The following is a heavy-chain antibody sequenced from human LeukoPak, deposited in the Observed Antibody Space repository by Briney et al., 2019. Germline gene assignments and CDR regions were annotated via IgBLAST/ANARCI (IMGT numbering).Heavy chain of an antibody. CDR2: IKSKTDGGTT. CDR3: TTAGSGYDYGAFDY. V-gene: IGHV3-15*01. Sequence: SGGSLRLSCAASGFTFSNAWMSWVRQAPGKGLEWVGRIKSKTDGGTTDYAAPVKGRFTISRDDSKNTLYLQMNSLKTEDTAVYYCTTAGSGYDYGAFDYWGQGTLVTVSS. CDR1: GFTFSNAW. J-gene: IGHJ4*02. D-gene: IGHD5-12*01.